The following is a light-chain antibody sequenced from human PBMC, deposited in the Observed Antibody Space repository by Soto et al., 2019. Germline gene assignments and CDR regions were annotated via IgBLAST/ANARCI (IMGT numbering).Light chain of an antibody. CDR2: DAS. CDR3: QQRSNWPRVT. V-gene: IGKV3-11*01. CDR1: QSVSSY. J-gene: IGKJ4*01. Sequence: EIVLTQSPATLSLSPGDRATLSCRASQSVSSYFAWYQQKPGQAPRLLIYDASNRATGIPARFSGSGSGTDFTLTISSLEPEDFAVYYCQQRSNWPRVTFGGGTKVEIK.